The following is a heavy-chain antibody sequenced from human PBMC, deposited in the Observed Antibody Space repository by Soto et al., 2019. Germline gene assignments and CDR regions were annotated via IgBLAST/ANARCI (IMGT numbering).Heavy chain of an antibody. CDR1: GGSISSYY. J-gene: IGHJ4*02. V-gene: IGHV4-59*01. CDR3: ARGDLYNSTPELQY. D-gene: IGHD1-1*01. CDR2: MYYSRST. Sequence: SETLSLTCTVSGGSISSYYWNWIRQPPGKGLEWVGDMYYSRSTNYNPSLKSRVTISVDTSKNQLSLKLSSVTAADTAVYHCARGDLYNSTPELQYWGQGTLVTVAS.